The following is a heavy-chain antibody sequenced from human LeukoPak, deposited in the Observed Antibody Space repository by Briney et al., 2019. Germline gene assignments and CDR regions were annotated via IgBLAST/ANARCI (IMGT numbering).Heavy chain of an antibody. CDR3: ATAERWFDP. Sequence: ASVKVSCKVSGYTLTELSMHWVRQAPGKGLEWMGGFDPEDGETIYAQKFQGRVTTTEDTSTDTAYMELSGLRSEDTAVYYCATAERWFDPWGQGTLVTVSS. V-gene: IGHV1-24*01. J-gene: IGHJ5*02. CDR1: GYTLTELS. D-gene: IGHD1-1*01. CDR2: FDPEDGET.